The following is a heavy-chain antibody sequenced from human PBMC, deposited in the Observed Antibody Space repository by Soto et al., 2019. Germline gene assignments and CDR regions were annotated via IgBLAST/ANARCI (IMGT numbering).Heavy chain of an antibody. V-gene: IGHV1-18*01. D-gene: IGHD3-16*02. CDR1: GYTFTSYG. CDR3: ARDSGYYDYMWGSYRLGSPVDY. J-gene: IGHJ4*02. Sequence: QVQLVQSGAEVKKPGASVKVSCKASGYTFTSYGISWVRQAPGQGLEWMGWISAYNGNTNYAQKLQGRVTMTTDTSTSTAYMELRSLRSDDTAVYYCARDSGYYDYMWGSYRLGSPVDYWGQGTLVTVSS. CDR2: ISAYNGNT.